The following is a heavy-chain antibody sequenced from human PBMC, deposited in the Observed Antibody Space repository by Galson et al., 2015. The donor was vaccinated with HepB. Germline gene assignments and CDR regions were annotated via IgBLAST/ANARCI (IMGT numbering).Heavy chain of an antibody. CDR1: GFTFSDYY. CDR3: ARRAASGWYVY. CDR2: ISSSSSYT. D-gene: IGHD6-19*01. J-gene: IGHJ4*02. Sequence: SLRLSSAASGFTFSDYYMSWIRQAPGKGLEWVSYISSSSSYTNYADSVKGRFTISRDNAKNSLYLQMNSLRAEDTAVYYCARRAASGWYVYWGQGTLVTVSS. V-gene: IGHV3-11*03.